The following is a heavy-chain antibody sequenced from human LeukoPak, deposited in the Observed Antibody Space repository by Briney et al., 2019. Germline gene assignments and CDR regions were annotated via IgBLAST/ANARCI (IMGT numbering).Heavy chain of an antibody. Sequence: PGGSLRLSCAASGFTFSSYWMHWVRRAPGKGLVWVSRINTDGSSTSYADSVKGRFTISRDNAKNTLYLQMNSLRAEDTAVYYCARTVPGYFFDYWGQGTLVTVSS. CDR3: ARTVPGYFFDY. D-gene: IGHD3-10*01. J-gene: IGHJ4*02. CDR2: INTDGSST. V-gene: IGHV3-74*01. CDR1: GFTFSSYW.